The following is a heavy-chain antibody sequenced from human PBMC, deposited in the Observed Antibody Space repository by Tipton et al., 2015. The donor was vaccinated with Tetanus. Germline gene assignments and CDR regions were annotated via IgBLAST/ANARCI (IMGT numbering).Heavy chain of an antibody. D-gene: IGHD3-3*01. J-gene: IGHJ4*02. CDR3: ARESITIFGVVSIDY. V-gene: IGHV4/OR15-8*01. Sequence: NWVRQTPGKGLEWIGEIYHSGTTNYNPSLKSRVTMSVDNSKNQFSLKLNSVTAADAAVYYCARESITIFGVVSIDYWGQGTLVTVSS. CDR2: IYHSGTT.